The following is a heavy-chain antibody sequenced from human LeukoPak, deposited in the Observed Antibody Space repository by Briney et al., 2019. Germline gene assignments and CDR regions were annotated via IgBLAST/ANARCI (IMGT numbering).Heavy chain of an antibody. CDR2: IYHSGST. D-gene: IGHD1-26*01. CDR1: GFTFSSYS. J-gene: IGHJ3*02. V-gene: IGHV4-38-2*01. CDR3: ASRRRVVGATRAFDI. Sequence: GALRLSCAASGFTFSSYSMNWVRQAPGKGLEWIGSIYHSGSTYYNPSLKSRVTISVDTSKNQFSLKLSSVTAADTAVYYCASRRRVVGATRAFDIWGQGTMVTVSS.